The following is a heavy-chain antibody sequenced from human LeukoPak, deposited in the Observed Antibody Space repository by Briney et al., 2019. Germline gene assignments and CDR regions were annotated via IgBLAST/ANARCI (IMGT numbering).Heavy chain of an antibody. CDR2: INSDGRRS. J-gene: IGHJ4*02. CDR3: ARVGYYYGDDY. CDR1: GFTFSHYG. D-gene: IGHD5-18*01. V-gene: IGHV3-74*01. Sequence: PGGSLRFSCAASGFTFSHYGMNWVRQAPGKGLVWVSRINSDGRRSYYADSVKGRFTISRDNAKNTLYLQMNSLRGEDTAVYYCARVGYYYGDDYWGQGTLVTVSS.